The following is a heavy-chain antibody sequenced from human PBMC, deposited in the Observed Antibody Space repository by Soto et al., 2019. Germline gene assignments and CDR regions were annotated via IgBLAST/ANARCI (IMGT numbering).Heavy chain of an antibody. Sequence: ASVKVSCKVSGYTLTELSMHWVRQAPGKGLEWMGGFDPEDGETIYAQKFQGRVTMTEDTSTDTAYMELSSMRSEDTAVYYCATDPVGAPTPVEYFQHWGQGTLVTVSS. CDR1: GYTLTELS. D-gene: IGHD1-26*01. CDR2: FDPEDGET. J-gene: IGHJ1*01. V-gene: IGHV1-24*01. CDR3: ATDPVGAPTPVEYFQH.